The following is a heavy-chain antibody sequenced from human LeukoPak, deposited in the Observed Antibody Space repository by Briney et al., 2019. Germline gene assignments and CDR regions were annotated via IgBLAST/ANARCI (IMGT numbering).Heavy chain of an antibody. J-gene: IGHJ4*02. Sequence: PSQTLSLTCTVSGGSISSGGYYWSWIRQPPGKGLEWIGYIYHSGSTYYNPSLKSRVTISVDRSKNQFSLKLSSVTAADTAVYYCARAIVGATTTLEFWDYWGQGTLVTVSS. CDR2: IYHSGST. V-gene: IGHV4-30-2*01. D-gene: IGHD1-26*01. CDR1: GGSISSGGYY. CDR3: ARAIVGATTTLEFWDY.